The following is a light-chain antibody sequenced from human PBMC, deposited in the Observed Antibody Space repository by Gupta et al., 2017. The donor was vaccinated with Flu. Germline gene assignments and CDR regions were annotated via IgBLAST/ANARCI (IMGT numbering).Light chain of an antibody. Sequence: SFELTQPPPVSGTPGHNAPINCSGDALPKQYAYWYQQRPGQAPALVIHTDNKRPSGIPERFSGSSSGTIVTLTISGVQAEEEADYYCQSADNSGAWVFGGGTKLTVL. CDR3: QSADNSGAWV. J-gene: IGLJ3*02. CDR2: TDN. CDR1: ALPKQY. V-gene: IGLV3-25*02.